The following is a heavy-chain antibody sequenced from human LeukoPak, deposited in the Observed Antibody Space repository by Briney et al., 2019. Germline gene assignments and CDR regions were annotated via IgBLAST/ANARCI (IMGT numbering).Heavy chain of an antibody. Sequence: SETLSLTCTVSGGSISSYYWSWIRQPPGKGLEWIGYIYYSGSTNYNPSLKSRVTISVDTSKNQFSLKLSSVTAADTAVDYCARSYSSSWYGMGYNWFDPWGQGTLVTVSS. CDR3: ARSYSSSWYGMGYNWFDP. D-gene: IGHD6-13*01. CDR2: IYYSGST. CDR1: GGSISSYY. V-gene: IGHV4-59*01. J-gene: IGHJ5*02.